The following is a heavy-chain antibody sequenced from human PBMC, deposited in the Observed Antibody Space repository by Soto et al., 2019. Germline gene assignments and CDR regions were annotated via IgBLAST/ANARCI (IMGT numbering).Heavy chain of an antibody. CDR2: INPSGGST. CDR1: GYTFTSYY. CDR3: AREVPNYYDSSDYYLDY. Sequence: SVKVSCKTSGYTFTSYYMHWVRQAPGQGLEWMGIINPSGGSTSYAQKFQGRVTMTGDTSTSTVYMELSSLRSEDTAVYYCAREVPNYYDSSDYYLDYWGQGNLGTGSS. V-gene: IGHV1-46*01. J-gene: IGHJ4*02. D-gene: IGHD3-22*01.